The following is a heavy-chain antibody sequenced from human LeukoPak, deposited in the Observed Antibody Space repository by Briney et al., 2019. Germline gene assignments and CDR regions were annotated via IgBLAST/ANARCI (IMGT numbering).Heavy chain of an antibody. J-gene: IGHJ4*02. V-gene: IGHV3-23*01. D-gene: IGHD3-10*01. CDR1: GFTFSSYG. CDR2: ISGSGGRT. CDR3: AKGAYGSGNGGAFDS. Sequence: PGGSLRLSCVASGFTFSSYGMSWVRQAPGKGLEWVSAISGSGGRTYYADSVKGRFTISRDSSKNTLYLQMNCLRAEDTAVHYCAKGAYGSGNGGAFDSWGQGTLVTVSS.